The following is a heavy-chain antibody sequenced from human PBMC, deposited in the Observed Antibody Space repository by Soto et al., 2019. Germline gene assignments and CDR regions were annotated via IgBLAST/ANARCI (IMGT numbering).Heavy chain of an antibody. CDR3: ARDLRGLPDY. CDR2: INAGNGNT. V-gene: IGHV1-3*01. J-gene: IGHJ4*02. CDR1: GYTFTSYA. Sequence: ASVKVSCKASGYTFTSYAMRWVRQAPGQRLEWKGWINAGNGNTKYTQKFKGRVTITRDTSASTAYMEQSSLRSEDTAEYNSARDLRGLPDYWGQGTLDTVSA. D-gene: IGHD5-12*01.